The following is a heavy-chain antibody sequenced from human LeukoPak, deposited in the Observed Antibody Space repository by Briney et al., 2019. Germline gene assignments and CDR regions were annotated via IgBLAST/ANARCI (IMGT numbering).Heavy chain of an antibody. CDR2: IYYSGST. D-gene: IGHD3-22*01. Sequence: SETLSLTCAVYGGSFSGYYWSWIRQPPGKGLEWIGYIYYSGSTNHNPSLKSRVTISVDTSKNQFSLKLSSVTAADTAVYYCAREKKDGSTGYNYYYFDYWGQGTLVTVSS. CDR1: GGSFSGYY. V-gene: IGHV4-59*01. CDR3: AREKKDGSTGYNYYYFDY. J-gene: IGHJ4*02.